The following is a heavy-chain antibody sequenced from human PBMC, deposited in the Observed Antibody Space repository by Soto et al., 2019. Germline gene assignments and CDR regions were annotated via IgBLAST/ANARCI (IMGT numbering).Heavy chain of an antibody. CDR2: ISGSGDRT. Sequence: EVQLLESGGGLVQPGGSLRLSCAASGITINNYPMSWVRQAPGKGLEWVSGISGSGDRTYYADSAKGRFTNSKDISRKSLRRQLGAVEVEDTDVDYCLRDAGSYPSPVHHWGQGTLVTVSS. D-gene: IGHD2-15*01. V-gene: IGHV3-23*01. CDR1: GITINNYP. CDR3: LRDAGSYPSPVHH. J-gene: IGHJ5*02.